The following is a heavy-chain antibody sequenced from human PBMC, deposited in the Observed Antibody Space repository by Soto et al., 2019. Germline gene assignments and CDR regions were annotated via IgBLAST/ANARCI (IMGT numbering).Heavy chain of an antibody. CDR2: IIPVFGTT. Sequence: QVQLVQSGAELKKPGASVKVSCKASGDTFSGYPINWVRQAPGEGLEWMGRIIPVFGTTNDAQRLEGRVTFTADESTKTAYMELRGLLSEDTAVYYCARDGGFGELKYWGPGTLVTVSS. J-gene: IGHJ4*02. CDR3: ARDGGFGELKY. V-gene: IGHV1-69*18. D-gene: IGHD3-10*01. CDR1: GDTFSGYP.